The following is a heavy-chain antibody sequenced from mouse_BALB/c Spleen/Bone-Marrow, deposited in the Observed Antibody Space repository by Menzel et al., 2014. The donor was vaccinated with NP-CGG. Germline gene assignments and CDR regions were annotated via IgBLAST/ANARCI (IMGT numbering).Heavy chain of an antibody. V-gene: IGHV1S137*01. D-gene: IGHD2-14*01. Sequence: SHAKSLEWIGVISTYNGNTNYNQKFKGKATMTVDKSSSTAYMELARLTSEDSAIYYCAREVRAPWYAMDYWGQGTSVTVSS. J-gene: IGHJ4*01. CDR2: ISTYNGNT. CDR3: AREVRAPWYAMDY.